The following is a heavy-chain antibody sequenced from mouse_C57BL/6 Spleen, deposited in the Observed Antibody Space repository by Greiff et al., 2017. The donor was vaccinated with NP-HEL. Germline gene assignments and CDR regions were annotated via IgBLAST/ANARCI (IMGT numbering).Heavy chain of an antibody. CDR1: GYTFTDYY. CDR2: INPNNGGT. Sequence: EVQLQQSGPELVKPGASVKISCKASGYTFTDYYMNWVKQSHGKSLEWIGDINPNNGGTSYNQKFKGKATLTVDKSSSTAYMELRSLTSEDSAVYYCASYFYYFDYWGQGTTLTVSS. V-gene: IGHV1-26*01. J-gene: IGHJ2*01. D-gene: IGHD1-1*01. CDR3: ASYFYYFDY.